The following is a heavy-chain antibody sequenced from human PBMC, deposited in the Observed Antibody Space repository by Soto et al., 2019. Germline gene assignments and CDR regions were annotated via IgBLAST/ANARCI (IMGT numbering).Heavy chain of an antibody. Sequence: SLRLSCAASGFTFSSYGMHWVRQAPGKGLEWVAVISYDGSNKYYADSVKGRFTISRDNSKNTLYLQMNSLRAEDTAVYYCAKDGPCGDCYPSLWYYYGMDVWGQGTTVTVSS. CDR2: ISYDGSNK. V-gene: IGHV3-30*18. D-gene: IGHD2-21*02. CDR1: GFTFSSYG. J-gene: IGHJ6*02. CDR3: AKDGPCGDCYPSLWYYYGMDV.